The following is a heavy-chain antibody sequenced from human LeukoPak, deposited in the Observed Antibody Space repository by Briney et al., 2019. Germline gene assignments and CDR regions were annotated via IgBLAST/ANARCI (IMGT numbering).Heavy chain of an antibody. CDR3: ARQAYCRSDSCYPFDY. Sequence: PSETLSLTCTVSGGSISSGGYYWSWIRQHPGKGLEWIGYIYYSGSTYYNPSLKSRVTISVDTSKNQFSLKLSSVTAADTAVYYCARQAYCRSDSCYPFDYWGPGTLVTVSS. D-gene: IGHD2-2*01. J-gene: IGHJ4*02. CDR2: IYYSGST. V-gene: IGHV4-31*03. CDR1: GGSISSGGYY.